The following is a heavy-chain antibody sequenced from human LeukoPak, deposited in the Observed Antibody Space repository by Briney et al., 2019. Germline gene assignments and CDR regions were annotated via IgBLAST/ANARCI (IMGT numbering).Heavy chain of an antibody. CDR2: INPKSGGT. CDR1: GYTFTAYY. D-gene: IGHD2-2*01. Sequence: ASVTVSCKASGYTFTAYYLQWVRLAPGQGLEWMGWINPKSGGTEYAQRSQGRVTMTRDTSTSTAYMELSRLRSDDTAVYYCARDHCSANSCYEDYYNGLDVWGQGTTVTVSS. CDR3: ARDHCSANSCYEDYYNGLDV. J-gene: IGHJ6*02. V-gene: IGHV1-2*02.